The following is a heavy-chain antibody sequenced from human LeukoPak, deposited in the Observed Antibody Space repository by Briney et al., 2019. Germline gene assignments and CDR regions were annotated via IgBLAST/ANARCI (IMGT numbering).Heavy chain of an antibody. CDR1: GGSISSSSYY. J-gene: IGHJ4*02. CDR3: ARLGRTFLIATAGTASYFDY. CDR2: IYYSGST. V-gene: IGHV4-39*01. Sequence: KSSETLSLTCTVSGGSISSSSYYWGWIRQPPGKGLEWIGSIYYSGSTYYNPSLKSRVAISVDTSKNQFSLKLSSLTAADTAVYYCARLGRTFLIATAGTASYFDYWGQGTLVTVSS. D-gene: IGHD6-13*01.